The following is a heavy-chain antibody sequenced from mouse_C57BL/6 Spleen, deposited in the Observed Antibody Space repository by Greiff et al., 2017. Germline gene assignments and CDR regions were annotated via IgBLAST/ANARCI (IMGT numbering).Heavy chain of an antibody. J-gene: IGHJ1*03. Sequence: VQLQQSGPELVKPGASVKIPCKASGYTFTDYNMAWVKQSHGKSLEWIGDINPNNGGTIYNQKFKGKATLTVDKSSSTAYMELRSLTSEDTAVYYCARWDYYGSSWYFDVWGTGTTVTVSS. CDR2: INPNNGGT. CDR3: ARWDYYGSSWYFDV. V-gene: IGHV1-18*01. D-gene: IGHD1-1*01. CDR1: GYTFTDYN.